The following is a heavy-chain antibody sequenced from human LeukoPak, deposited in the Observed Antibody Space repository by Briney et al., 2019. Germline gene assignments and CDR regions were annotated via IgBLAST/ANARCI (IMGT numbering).Heavy chain of an antibody. CDR2: ISSSSSYI. Sequence: PGGSLRLSCAASGFTFSSYSMNWVRQAPGKGLEWVSSISSSSSYIYYADSVKGRFTISRDNAKNSLYLQMNSLRAEDTAVYYCARVTAAGTGRYYFDFWGQGTLVTVSS. J-gene: IGHJ4*02. D-gene: IGHD6-13*01. CDR3: ARVTAAGTGRYYFDF. CDR1: GFTFSSYS. V-gene: IGHV3-21*01.